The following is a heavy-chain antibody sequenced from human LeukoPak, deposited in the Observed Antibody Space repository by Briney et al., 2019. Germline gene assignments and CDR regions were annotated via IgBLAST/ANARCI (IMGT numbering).Heavy chain of an antibody. CDR3: ARMDYRNPNGGYDLVY. Sequence: SQTLSLTCTVSGGSISSGDYYWSWIRQPPGKGLVWIGYIYYSGSTYYNPSLKSRVTISVDTSKNQFSIKQSTATAANTPVYYCARMDYRNPNGGYDLVYWGQGTLVTVSS. CDR1: GGSISSGDYY. J-gene: IGHJ4*02. V-gene: IGHV4-30-4*01. D-gene: IGHD4-11*01. CDR2: IYYSGST.